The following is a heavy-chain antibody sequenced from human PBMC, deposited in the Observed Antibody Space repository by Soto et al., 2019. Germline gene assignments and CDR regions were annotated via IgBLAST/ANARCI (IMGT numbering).Heavy chain of an antibody. CDR1: GVSVRSYT. J-gene: IGHJ4*02. CDR3: ARDGMTTGDT. V-gene: IGHV4-4*07. D-gene: IGHD2-21*02. CDR2: VFSSVSA. Sequence: SETLSLTCIVSGVSVRSYTWSWVRQPANKGLEWIGRVFSSVSATYNPSLKSRVSISMDTPENRISLKLDSVTAADAGVYFCARDGMTTGDTWGPGTLVTV.